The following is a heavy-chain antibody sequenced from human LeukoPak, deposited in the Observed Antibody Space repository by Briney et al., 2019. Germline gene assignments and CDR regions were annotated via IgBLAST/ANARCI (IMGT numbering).Heavy chain of an antibody. CDR3: ARNYVVVVPGGIRKRNYYYGMDV. V-gene: IGHV3-48*03. Sequence: GGSLRLSCAASGFTFSSYEMNWVRQAPGKGLEWVSYISGSSSTVYYADSVKGRFTISGDNAKNSLYLQINSLRAEDTALYYCARNYVVVVPGGIRKRNYYYGMDVWGQGTTVTVSS. CDR2: ISGSSSTV. CDR1: GFTFSSYE. J-gene: IGHJ6*02. D-gene: IGHD2-2*02.